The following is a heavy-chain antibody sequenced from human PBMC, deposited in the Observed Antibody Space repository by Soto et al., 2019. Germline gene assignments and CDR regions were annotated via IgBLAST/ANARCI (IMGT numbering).Heavy chain of an antibody. CDR3: ARVADQMDY. V-gene: IGHV3-21*01. CDR1: GFTFRSYS. D-gene: IGHD6-19*01. Sequence: EVQLVESGGGLVKPGGSLRLSCAASGFTFRSYSMKRVRQAPGKGLEWVSSISSSSSYIYYADSVKGRFTISRDNAKNSLYLQMNSLRAEDTAVYYCARVADQMDYWGQGTLVTVSS. CDR2: ISSSSSYI. J-gene: IGHJ4*02.